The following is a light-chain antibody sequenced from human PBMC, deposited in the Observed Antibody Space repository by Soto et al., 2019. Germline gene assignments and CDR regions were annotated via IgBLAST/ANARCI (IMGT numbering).Light chain of an antibody. J-gene: IGKJ1*01. CDR2: GAS. V-gene: IGKV3-20*01. CDR3: QQYGSTPRT. Sequence: EIVLTQSPGTLSLSPGERATLSCRASQSVSNNYLAWYQQKPGQAPRLLIYGASTRATGIPDRFSGSGSGTDFTLPISRLEPEDFAVCYCQQYGSTPRTFGQGTKVDIK. CDR1: QSVSNNY.